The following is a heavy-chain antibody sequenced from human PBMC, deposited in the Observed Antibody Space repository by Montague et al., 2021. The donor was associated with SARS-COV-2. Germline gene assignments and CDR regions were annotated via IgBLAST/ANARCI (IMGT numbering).Heavy chain of an antibody. CDR1: GFTFRSYW. Sequence: SLRLSCAASGFTFRSYWMHWVRQAPGKGLVWVSRINSDGSSTGYADSVKGRFTISRDNAKNTLYLQMNSLRAEDTAVYYCARSIGDFWSGYEDYYSAMGVWGQGITVTFSS. D-gene: IGHD3-3*01. J-gene: IGHJ6*02. V-gene: IGHV3-74*01. CDR2: INSDGSST. CDR3: ARSIGDFWSGYEDYYSAMGV.